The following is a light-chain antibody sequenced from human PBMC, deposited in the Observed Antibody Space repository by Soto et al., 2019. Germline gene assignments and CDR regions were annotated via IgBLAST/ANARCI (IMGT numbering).Light chain of an antibody. J-gene: IGKJ2*02. Sequence: DIQMTHSPSSLSASVGDRVTITCRASQSISSYLNWYQQKPGKDPKLLIYAASSLQSGVPSRFSGSGSGTDFTLTITSLQPEDFATYDCQQSYSTPCNCGQGIKVDIX. CDR2: AAS. V-gene: IGKV1-39*01. CDR3: QQSYSTPCN. CDR1: QSISSY.